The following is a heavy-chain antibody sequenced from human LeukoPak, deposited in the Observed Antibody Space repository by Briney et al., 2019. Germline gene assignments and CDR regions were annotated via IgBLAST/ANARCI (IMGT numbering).Heavy chain of an antibody. V-gene: IGHV4-59*01. CDR3: ARDRQQPSGFDP. CDR2: IYYSGST. J-gene: IGHJ5*02. CDR1: GGSISSYY. D-gene: IGHD6-13*01. Sequence: SETLSLTCTVSGGSISSYYWSWIRQPPGKGLEWIGYIYYSGSTNYNPSLKSRVTISVDTSKNQFSLKLSSVTAADTAVYYCARDRQQPSGFDPWGQGTLVTVSS.